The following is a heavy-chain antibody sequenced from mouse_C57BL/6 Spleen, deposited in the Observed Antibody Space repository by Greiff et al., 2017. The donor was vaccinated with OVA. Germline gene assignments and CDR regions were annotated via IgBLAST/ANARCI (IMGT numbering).Heavy chain of an antibody. V-gene: IGHV1-26*01. D-gene: IGHD2-5*01. CDR2: INPNNGGT. CDR3: ARRDYSNYFDY. CDR1: GYTFTDYY. J-gene: IGHJ2*01. Sequence: VQLQQSGPELVKPGASVKISCKASGYTFTDYYMNWVKQSHGKSLEWIGDINPNNGGTSYNQKFKGKATLTVDKSSSTAYMELRSLTSEDSAVYYCARRDYSNYFDYWGQGTTLTVSS.